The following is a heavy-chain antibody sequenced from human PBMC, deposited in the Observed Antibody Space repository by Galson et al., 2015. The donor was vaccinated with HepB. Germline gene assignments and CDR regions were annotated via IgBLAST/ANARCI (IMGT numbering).Heavy chain of an antibody. Sequence: SLRLSCAASGFTFSSYSMNWVRQAPGKGLEWVSSISSSSSYIYYADSVKGRFTISRDNAKNSLYLQMNSLRAEDTAVYYCARGRHSSSWPNPHGYYFDYWGQGTLVTVSS. CDR2: ISSSSSYI. V-gene: IGHV3-21*01. CDR3: ARGRHSSSWPNPHGYYFDY. D-gene: IGHD6-13*01. J-gene: IGHJ4*02. CDR1: GFTFSSYS.